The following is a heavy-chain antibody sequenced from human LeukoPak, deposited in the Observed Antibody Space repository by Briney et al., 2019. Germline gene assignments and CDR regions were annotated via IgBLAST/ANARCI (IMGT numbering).Heavy chain of an antibody. CDR2: IYYSGST. J-gene: IGHJ4*02. CDR1: GDSISSDY. D-gene: IGHD6-13*01. V-gene: IGHV4-59*12. CDR3: ARDILATSIAAPYY. Sequence: PSETLSLTCTVSGDSISSDYWSWIRQPPGKGLEWIGYIYYSGSTNYNPSLKSRVTMSVDTSKNQFSLRLSSVNAADTAVYYCARDILATSIAAPYYWGQGTLVTVSS.